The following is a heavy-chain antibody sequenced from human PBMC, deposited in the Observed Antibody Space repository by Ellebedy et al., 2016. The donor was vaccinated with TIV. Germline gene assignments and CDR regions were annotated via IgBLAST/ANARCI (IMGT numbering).Heavy chain of an antibody. CDR1: GGSINSYY. CDR2: IYSSVST. CDR3: ARESSGNFFY. Sequence: MPSETLSLTCNVSGGSINSYYWSWIRQPAGKSLEWIGHIYSSVSTMYNPSLRSRVPMSVDTSKNQFSLKLRSVTAADTAIYYCARESSGNFFYWGQGILVTVSS. J-gene: IGHJ4*02. V-gene: IGHV4-4*07. D-gene: IGHD6-19*01.